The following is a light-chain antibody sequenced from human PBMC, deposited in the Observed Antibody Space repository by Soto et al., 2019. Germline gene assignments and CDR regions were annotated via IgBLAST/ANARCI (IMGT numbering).Light chain of an antibody. J-gene: IGLJ1*01. V-gene: IGLV1-44*01. CDR2: SNS. CDR3: ATWDDGLCAYV. CDR1: SSNIGGNT. Sequence: QSVLTQPPSASGTPGQRVTFSCSGSSSNIGGNTVSWYQHLPRTAPKLLIFSNSQRPSGVPDRFSGAKSGTSASLAISGLQSEDEANYYCATWDDGLCAYVFGTGTKLTVL.